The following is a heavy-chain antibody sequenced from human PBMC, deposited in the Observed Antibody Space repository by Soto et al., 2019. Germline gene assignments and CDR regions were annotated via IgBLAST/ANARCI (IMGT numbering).Heavy chain of an antibody. Sequence: QVQLQQWGAGLLKPSETLSLTCAVYGGSFNGYYWTWIRQPPGKGLEWIGEINHTGITNDNASLKSRVTLSEDTAKNQFSLNLSSVTAADTAVYYCARGRGSYKIRGVSMDVWGEGTTVTVSS. CDR1: GGSFNGYY. CDR2: INHTGIT. V-gene: IGHV4-34*01. D-gene: IGHD1-20*01. CDR3: ARGRGSYKIRGVSMDV. J-gene: IGHJ6*04.